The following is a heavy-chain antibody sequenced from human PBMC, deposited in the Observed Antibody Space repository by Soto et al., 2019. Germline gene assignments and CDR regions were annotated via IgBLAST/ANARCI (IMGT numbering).Heavy chain of an antibody. J-gene: IGHJ4*02. CDR1: GFSLSTSGMC. Sequence: SGPTLVKPTQTLTLTCTFSGFSLSTSGMCVSWIRQPPGKALEWLARIDWDDDKYYSTSLKTRLTISKDTSKNQVVLTMTNMDPVDTATYYCARLIAAAGTWNFDYWGQGTLVTVSS. CDR2: IDWDDDK. CDR3: ARLIAAAGTWNFDY. V-gene: IGHV2-70*11. D-gene: IGHD6-13*01.